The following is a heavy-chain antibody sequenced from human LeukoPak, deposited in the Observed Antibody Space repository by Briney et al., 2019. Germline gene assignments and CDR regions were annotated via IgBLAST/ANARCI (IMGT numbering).Heavy chain of an antibody. CDR3: ARDGVGATTVDY. CDR2: IYYIGST. V-gene: IGHV4-59*12. D-gene: IGHD1-26*01. CDR1: GGSISSYS. J-gene: IGHJ4*02. Sequence: PSQTLSLTCTVSGGSISSYSRSWIRQPPGQGLEWIGYIYYIGSTNYTPSLKCRVTISVYTSKNWFSLKLSSVTAADTAVYYCARDGVGATTVDYWCQGTLVTVAS.